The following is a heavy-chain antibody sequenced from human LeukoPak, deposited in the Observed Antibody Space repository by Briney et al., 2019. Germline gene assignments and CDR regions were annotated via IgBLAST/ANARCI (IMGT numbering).Heavy chain of an antibody. D-gene: IGHD1-26*01. CDR2: TWYDGSYK. CDR3: ARDRGSVGATAFGMDV. V-gene: IGHV3-33*01. CDR1: GFPFSSYG. Sequence: GRSVRLSCAASGFPFSSYGMHWVRQAPGKGLEWVAVTWYDGSYKWYAGSVKGRFTISRDNFKSTLYLQMDSLRAEDTAVYYCARDRGSVGATAFGMDVWGQGTTVAVSS. J-gene: IGHJ6*02.